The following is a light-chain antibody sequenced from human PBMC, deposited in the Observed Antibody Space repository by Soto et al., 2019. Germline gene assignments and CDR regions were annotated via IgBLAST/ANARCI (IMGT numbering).Light chain of an antibody. CDR2: ETS. V-gene: IGKV1-17*03. Sequence: DVQMAQSPSAMSASVGDRVTIACRAGQDFSRFVAWFQHKPGRAPERLIYETSNLQPGVPSRFSGSGSGTEFTLAISGLQPEDFATYYWLQHNTYPYTFGQGTKLEIK. CDR1: QDFSRF. CDR3: LQHNTYPYT. J-gene: IGKJ2*01.